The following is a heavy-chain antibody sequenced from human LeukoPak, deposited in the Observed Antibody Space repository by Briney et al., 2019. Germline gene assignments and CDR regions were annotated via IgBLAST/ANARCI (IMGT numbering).Heavy chain of an antibody. D-gene: IGHD4-17*01. CDR2: ISGSGTT. CDR3: AKHYVDSLNWFDP. V-gene: IGHV3-23*01. CDR1: GFTFRRYA. J-gene: IGHJ5*02. Sequence: GGSLRLSCAASGFTFRRYAMTWVRQAPGKGLEWVSAISGSGTTYYADPVKGRFTISRDNSKNTLYLQMNSLRAEDTAVYYCAKHYVDSLNWFDPWGQGTLVTVSS.